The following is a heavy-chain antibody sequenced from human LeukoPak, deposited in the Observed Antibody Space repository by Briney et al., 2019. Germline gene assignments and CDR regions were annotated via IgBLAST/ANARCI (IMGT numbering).Heavy chain of an antibody. CDR1: GFTFSSYW. CDR3: ARVQGDGYNEYYYYYGMDV. J-gene: IGHJ6*02. V-gene: IGHV3-7*01. D-gene: IGHD5-24*01. Sequence: GGSLRLSCAASGFTFSSYWMSWVRRAPGKGLEWVANIKQDGSEKYYVDSVKGRFTISRDNAKNSLYPQMNSLRAEDTAVYYCARVQGDGYNEYYYYYGMDVWGQGTTVTVSS. CDR2: IKQDGSEK.